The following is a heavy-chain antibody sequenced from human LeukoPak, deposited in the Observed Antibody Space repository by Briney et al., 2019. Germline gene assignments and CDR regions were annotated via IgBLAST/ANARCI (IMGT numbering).Heavy chain of an antibody. Sequence: GGSLRLSCAASGFTFSSYAMHWVRQAPGKGLEYVAAVSSNGANSYYADSVKGRFSAFRDNSKNILYLHLGSLRVDDMAIYYCVRREDYNFDFWGQGTLVSVSS. CDR2: VSSNGANS. J-gene: IGHJ4*02. CDR1: GFTFSSYA. CDR3: VRREDYNFDF. D-gene: IGHD5-24*01. V-gene: IGHV3-64*02.